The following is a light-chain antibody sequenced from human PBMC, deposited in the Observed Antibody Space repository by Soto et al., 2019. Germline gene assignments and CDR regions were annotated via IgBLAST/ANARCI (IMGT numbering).Light chain of an antibody. Sequence: DIQMTQSPFSVSASVGDRVTITCRASQGVNNWLAWYQQKPGKAPELLIYAASTLQTGVPSRFSGSGSGTDFTLTISSLQPEDFATCYCQQANRIPFTFGQGTRLEIK. J-gene: IGKJ5*01. V-gene: IGKV1-12*01. CDR3: QQANRIPFT. CDR1: QGVNNW. CDR2: AAS.